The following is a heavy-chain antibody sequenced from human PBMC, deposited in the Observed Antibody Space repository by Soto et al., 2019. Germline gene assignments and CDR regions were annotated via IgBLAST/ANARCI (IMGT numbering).Heavy chain of an antibody. Sequence: SETLSLTCTVSGGSISSGDYYWSWIRQPPGKGLEWIGYIYYSGSTYYNPSLKSRVTISVDTSKNQFSLKLSSVTAADTAVYYCAREYIAVAGTGDGDDPGGQGTLVTVS. J-gene: IGHJ5*02. CDR3: AREYIAVAGTGDGDDP. D-gene: IGHD6-19*01. CDR1: GGSISSGDYY. V-gene: IGHV4-30-4*01. CDR2: IYYSGST.